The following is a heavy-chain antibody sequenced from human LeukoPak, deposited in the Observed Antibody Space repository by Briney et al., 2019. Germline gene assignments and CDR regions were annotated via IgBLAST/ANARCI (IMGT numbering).Heavy chain of an antibody. J-gene: IGHJ3*02. CDR1: GVTFNNYA. CDR2: ISRDGTLQ. V-gene: IGHV3-30*04. CDR3: ARAVPAPGSPENAFDI. Sequence: GRSLRLSCEASGVTFNNYAMHWVRQAPGEGLEWVAVISRDGTLQYYADSVKGRLTISRDNCQSTLYLHMKGLSTEDTALYYCARAVPAPGSPENAFDIWVQGTMVTVSS. D-gene: IGHD6-13*01.